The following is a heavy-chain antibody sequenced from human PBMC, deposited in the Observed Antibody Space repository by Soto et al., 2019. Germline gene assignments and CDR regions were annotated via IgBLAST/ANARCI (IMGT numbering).Heavy chain of an antibody. CDR1: GFTFSSYA. CDR2: ISGSGGST. Sequence: PGGSLRLSCAASGFTFSSYAMSWVRQAPGKGLEWVSAISGSGGSTYYADSVKGRFTISRDNSKNTLYLQMNSLRAEDTAVYYCAKGSYCSSTSCYSYYYYYYGMDVWGQGTTVTVSS. J-gene: IGHJ6*02. V-gene: IGHV3-23*01. CDR3: AKGSYCSSTSCYSYYYYYYGMDV. D-gene: IGHD2-2*01.